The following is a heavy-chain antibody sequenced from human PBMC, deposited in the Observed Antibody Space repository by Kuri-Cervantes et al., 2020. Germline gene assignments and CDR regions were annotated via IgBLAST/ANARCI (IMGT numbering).Heavy chain of an antibody. CDR2: IKRDGSQK. J-gene: IGHJ4*02. Sequence: GESLKISCAASGFSFSSYWMNWVRQAPGKGLEWVANIKRDGSQKYSVDSVKGRFTISRDNAKNSLYLQMNSLRAEDTAVYYCARDCLGPSPFGGGSCYYFDYWGQGTLVTVSS. V-gene: IGHV3-7*01. CDR3: ARDCLGPSPFGGGSCYYFDY. D-gene: IGHD2-15*01. CDR1: GFSFSSYW.